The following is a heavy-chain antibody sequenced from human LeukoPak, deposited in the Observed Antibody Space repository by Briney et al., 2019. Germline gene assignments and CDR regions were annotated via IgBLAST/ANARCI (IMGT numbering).Heavy chain of an antibody. V-gene: IGHV4-38-2*02. Sequence: TPSETLSLTCTVSGYSISSGYYWGWIRQPPGKGLEWIGSIYHSGSTYYKSSLRSRVTISVDTSKSQFSLKLSSVTAADTAVYYCARDPYYDILTGYLIRGTFDIWGLGTMVTVSS. D-gene: IGHD3-9*01. J-gene: IGHJ3*02. CDR2: IYHSGST. CDR1: GYSISSGYY. CDR3: ARDPYYDILTGYLIRGTFDI.